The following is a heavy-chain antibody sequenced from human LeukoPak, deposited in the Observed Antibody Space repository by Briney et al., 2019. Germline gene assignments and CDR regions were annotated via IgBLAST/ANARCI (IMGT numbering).Heavy chain of an antibody. V-gene: IGHV4-59*12. CDR2: IYYSGST. CDR1: GGSISSYY. Sequence: PSETLSLTCTVSGGSISSYYWSWIRQPPGKGLEWIGYIYYSGSTDYNPSLKSRVTISVDTSKNQFSLKLSSVTAADTAVYYCAGELRDIVVVPAASYDAFDIWGQGTMVTVSS. J-gene: IGHJ3*02. CDR3: AGELRDIVVVPAASYDAFDI. D-gene: IGHD2-2*01.